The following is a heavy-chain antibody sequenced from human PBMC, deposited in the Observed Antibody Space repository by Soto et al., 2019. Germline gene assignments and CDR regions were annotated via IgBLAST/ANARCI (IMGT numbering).Heavy chain of an antibody. D-gene: IGHD1-26*01. Sequence: RLSCAASGFTFSSYSMNWVLQAPGKGLEWVSYISSSSSTIYYADSVKGRFTISRDNAKNSLYLQMNSLRDEDTAVYYCARASKWELLPVVWFDPWGQGTLVTVSS. CDR1: GFTFSSYS. CDR2: ISSSSSTI. J-gene: IGHJ5*02. V-gene: IGHV3-48*02. CDR3: ARASKWELLPVVWFDP.